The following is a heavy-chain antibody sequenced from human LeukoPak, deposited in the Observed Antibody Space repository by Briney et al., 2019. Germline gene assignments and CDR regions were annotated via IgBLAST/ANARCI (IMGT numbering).Heavy chain of an antibody. CDR3: ARDREKQQLPQFFYYYYMDV. V-gene: IGHV3-48*01. CDR1: GFTFSTYS. Sequence: GGSLRLSCAASGFTFSTYSMNWVRQAPGKGLEWVSYISTSSSTMYYADSVKGRFTISRDNARNSLYLQMNSLRAEDTAVYYCARDREKQQLPQFFYYYYMDVWGKGTTGTVSS. CDR2: ISTSSSTM. J-gene: IGHJ6*03. D-gene: IGHD6-13*01.